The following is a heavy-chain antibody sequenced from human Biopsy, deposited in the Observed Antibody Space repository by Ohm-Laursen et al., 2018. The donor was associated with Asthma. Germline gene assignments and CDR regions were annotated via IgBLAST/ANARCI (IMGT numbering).Heavy chain of an antibody. D-gene: IGHD1-1*01. V-gene: IGHV3-30*01. Sequence: SLRLSCAASGFTFSNFAVHWVRQAPGKGLEWVGVISKDASTQDYADSVKGRFTMARDNSKNTLDLQMNSLREEDTAVYYCVRDGTDDAFDIWGQGTVVSVSS. CDR2: ISKDASTQ. CDR1: GFTFSNFA. J-gene: IGHJ3*02. CDR3: VRDGTDDAFDI.